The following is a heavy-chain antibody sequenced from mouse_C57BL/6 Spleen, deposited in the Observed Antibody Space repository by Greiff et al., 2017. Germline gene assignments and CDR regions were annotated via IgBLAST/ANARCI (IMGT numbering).Heavy chain of an antibody. CDR3: ARRYYYGSFDY. V-gene: IGHV5-12*01. CDR1: GFTFSDYY. Sequence: EVNLVESGGGLVQPGGSLKLSCAASGFTFSDYYMYWVRQTPEKRLEWVAYISNGGGSTYYPDTVKGRFTISRDNAKNTLYLQMSRLKSEDTAMYYCARRYYYGSFDYWGQGTTLTVSS. D-gene: IGHD1-1*01. CDR2: ISNGGGST. J-gene: IGHJ2*01.